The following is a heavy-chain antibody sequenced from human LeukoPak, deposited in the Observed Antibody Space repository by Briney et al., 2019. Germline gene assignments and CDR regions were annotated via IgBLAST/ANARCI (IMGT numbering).Heavy chain of an antibody. J-gene: IGHJ4*02. V-gene: IGHV4-59*08. CDR1: GGSISSYY. CDR2: IYYSGST. Sequence: SETLSLTCTVSGGSISSYYWSWIRQPPGKGLEWIGYIYYSGSTNYNPSLKSRVTISVDTSKNQFSLKLSSVTAADTAVYYCARQGYSYGYYWGQGTLVTVSS. CDR3: ARQGYSYGYY. D-gene: IGHD5-18*01.